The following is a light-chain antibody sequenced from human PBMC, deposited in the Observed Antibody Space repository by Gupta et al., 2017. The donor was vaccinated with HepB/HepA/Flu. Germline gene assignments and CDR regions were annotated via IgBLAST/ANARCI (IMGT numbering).Light chain of an antibody. CDR1: SSDVGSYNY. V-gene: IGLV2-14*03. CDR3: RPNTSSSTGG. CDR2: DVS. J-gene: IGLJ2*01. Sequence: SALTQPASVSGSPGQSITISCSGTSSDVGSYNYVSWYPQHPGKGPKLIVYDVSNRPSGVSNRFSGSKAGKTAFPTIFGPQGEDEAYYYRRPNTSSSTGGFGGGTKLTVL.